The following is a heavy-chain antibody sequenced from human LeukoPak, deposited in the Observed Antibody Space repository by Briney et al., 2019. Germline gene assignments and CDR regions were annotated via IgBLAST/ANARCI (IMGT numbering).Heavy chain of an antibody. V-gene: IGHV3-30*02. CDR1: GFTFSSYG. Sequence: GGSLRLSCTASGFTFSSYGMQWVRQAPGKGLEWVACIRYDENTKYYADSVKGRFTVSRDNSENTLFLQMNSLRAEDTAVYYCAKDRGALLRYFDSFDYWGQGTLVTVSS. D-gene: IGHD3-9*01. CDR3: AKDRGALLRYFDSFDY. CDR2: IRYDENTK. J-gene: IGHJ4*02.